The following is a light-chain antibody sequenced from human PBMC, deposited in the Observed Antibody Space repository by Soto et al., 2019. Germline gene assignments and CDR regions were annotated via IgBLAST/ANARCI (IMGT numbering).Light chain of an antibody. Sequence: HPVLTHSPSASASLGASVRLGCTLSSGHSSYAIAWHQQQPQKGPRYLVKGNSDGSHSKGDGIPDRFSGSSSGAERHLTISSLQSEDEADYYCQTWGTGTQLIFGGGTKLTVL. V-gene: IGLV4-69*01. CDR1: SGHSSYA. CDR2: GNSDGSH. J-gene: IGLJ2*01. CDR3: QTWGTGTQLI.